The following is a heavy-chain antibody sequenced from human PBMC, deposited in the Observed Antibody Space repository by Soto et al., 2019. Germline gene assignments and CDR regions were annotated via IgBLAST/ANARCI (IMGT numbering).Heavy chain of an antibody. Sequence: GGSLRLSCAASGFTFSSYGMHWVRQAPGKGLEWVAVISYDGSNKYYADSVKGRFTISRDNSKNTLYLQMNSLRAEDTAVYYCAKEKNFSTETVLYGMDVWGQGTTVTVSS. CDR3: AKEKNFSTETVLYGMDV. D-gene: IGHD3-9*01. J-gene: IGHJ6*02. CDR1: GFTFSSYG. V-gene: IGHV3-30*18. CDR2: ISYDGSNK.